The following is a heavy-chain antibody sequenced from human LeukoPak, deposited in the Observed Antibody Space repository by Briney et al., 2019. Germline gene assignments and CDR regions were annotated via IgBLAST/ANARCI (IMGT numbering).Heavy chain of an antibody. CDR2: ISDTGTT. CDR3: ARHEGIPAALFMLDV. CDR1: GXSISSHY. Sequence: SETLSLTRTVSGXSISSHYWSWIRQSPGKGLVWIAYISDTGTTNYTPSLKSRVTISVDTAKNQFSLSMRSVTVADTAVYFCARHEGIPAALFMLDVWGQGTTVIVSS. J-gene: IGHJ6*02. V-gene: IGHV4-59*08. D-gene: IGHD2-2*01.